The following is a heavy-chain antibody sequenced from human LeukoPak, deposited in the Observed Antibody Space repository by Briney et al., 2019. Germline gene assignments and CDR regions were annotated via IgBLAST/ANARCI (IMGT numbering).Heavy chain of an antibody. CDR2: IYYSGST. CDR3: ARVRSDYDFWSGYYGISYFDY. D-gene: IGHD3-3*01. CDR1: GGSISSGGYY. V-gene: IGHV4-31*03. Sequence: SQTLSLTCTVSGGSISSGGYYWSWIRQHPGKGLEWIGYIYYSGSTYYNPSLKSRVTISVDTSKNQFSPKLSSVTAADTAVYYCARVRSDYDFWSGYYGISYFDYWGQGTLVTVSS. J-gene: IGHJ4*02.